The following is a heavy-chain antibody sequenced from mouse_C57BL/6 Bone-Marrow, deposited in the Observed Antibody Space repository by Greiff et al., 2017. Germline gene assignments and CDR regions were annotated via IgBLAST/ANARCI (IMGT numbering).Heavy chain of an antibody. Sequence: VQLQQPGAELVRPGSSVKLSCKASGYTFTSYWMHWVKQRPIQGLEWIGNIDPSDSETHYNQKFKDKATLTVDKSSSTSYMQLSSLTSEDSAVYYCARRIGFEEVAYWGQGTLVTVSA. D-gene: IGHD2-2*01. CDR3: ARRIGFEEVAY. V-gene: IGHV1-52*01. CDR1: GYTFTSYW. J-gene: IGHJ3*01. CDR2: IDPSDSET.